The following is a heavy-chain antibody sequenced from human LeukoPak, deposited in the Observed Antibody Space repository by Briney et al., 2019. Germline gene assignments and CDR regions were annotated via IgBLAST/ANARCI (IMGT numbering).Heavy chain of an antibody. Sequence: PSETLSLTCTVSGGSISSYYWCWIRHPPRTGLGWIGYIYYSGSTNYNPSLTSRVTISVDTSKNQLSLVLGSVAAADTAVYYCAREGTDDRGYYYYYYMDVWGKGTTVTVSS. CDR2: IYYSGST. CDR3: AREGTDDRGYYYYYYMDV. V-gene: IGHV4-59*01. CDR1: GGSISSYY. J-gene: IGHJ6*03. D-gene: IGHD1-1*01.